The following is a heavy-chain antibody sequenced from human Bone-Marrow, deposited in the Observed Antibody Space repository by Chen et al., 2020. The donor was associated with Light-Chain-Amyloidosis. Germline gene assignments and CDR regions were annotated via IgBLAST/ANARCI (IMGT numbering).Heavy chain of an antibody. D-gene: IGHD3-9*01. V-gene: IGHV2-70*04. CDR1: GFSLSSNGMR. J-gene: IGHJ3*01. Sequence: QVTVKESDPALVKPTQTLTLTCTFSGFSLSSNGMRLNWIRQPPGKALEWLARIDWDGDKYYTPSLETRLTISKDPSKNQVVLTMTNMDPVDTATYYCARMSFFETSDALDVWGQGTMITVSS. CDR3: ARMSFFETSDALDV. CDR2: IDWDGDK.